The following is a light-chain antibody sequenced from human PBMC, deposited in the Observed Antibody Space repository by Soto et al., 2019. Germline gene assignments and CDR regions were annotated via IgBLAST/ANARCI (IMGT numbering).Light chain of an antibody. Sequence: QSALTQPASVSGAPGQSVTISCTGTSSDIGDYKYVSWYQKHPGRAPKALIYEVSNRPSNVSLRFPGSKSGTTAFLTISGLQADDEADYYCSSFINRSTIVFGSGTKLTVL. CDR3: SSFINRSTIV. CDR1: SSDIGDYKY. CDR2: EVS. J-gene: IGLJ1*01. V-gene: IGLV2-14*01.